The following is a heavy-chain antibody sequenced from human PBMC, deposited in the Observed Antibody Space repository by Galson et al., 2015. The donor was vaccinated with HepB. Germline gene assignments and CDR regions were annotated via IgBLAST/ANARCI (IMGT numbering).Heavy chain of an antibody. CDR3: ARTGIVVVPAATKVPYYYGMDV. CDR1: GFTFSSYA. D-gene: IGHD2-2*01. J-gene: IGHJ6*02. CDR2: ISGSGGST. Sequence: SLRLSCAASGFTFSSYAMSWVRQAPGKGLEWVSAISGSGGSTYYADSVKGRFTISRDNSKNTLYLQMNSLRAEDTAVYYCARTGIVVVPAATKVPYYYGMDVWGQGTTVTVSS. V-gene: IGHV3-23*01.